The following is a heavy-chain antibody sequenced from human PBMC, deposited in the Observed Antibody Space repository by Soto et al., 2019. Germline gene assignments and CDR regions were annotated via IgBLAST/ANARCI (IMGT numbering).Heavy chain of an antibody. CDR1: GFSLSTSGVG. J-gene: IGHJ5*02. CDR2: IYWDDDK. V-gene: IGHV2-5*02. Sequence: QITLKESGPTLVKPTQTLTLTCTFSGFSLSTSGVGVGWIRQPPGKALEWLALIYWDDDKRYSPSLKSRLTIXXDXSXNQVVLTMTNMDPVDTATYYCAHSPQVGGRRDWFDPWGQGTLVTVSS. D-gene: IGHD1-26*01. CDR3: AHSPQVGGRRDWFDP.